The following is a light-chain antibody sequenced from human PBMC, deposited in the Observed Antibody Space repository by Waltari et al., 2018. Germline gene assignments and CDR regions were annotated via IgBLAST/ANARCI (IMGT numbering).Light chain of an antibody. V-gene: IGLV2-14*01. J-gene: IGLJ3*02. Sequence: HSALTQPASLSGSPGQSITIPCTETSRDVAGHNYVPWYQQHPGKAPKLRIYDVNTRPSGVSNRFSGSKSDNTASLTISGLQAEDEADYYCSSYTSSRTRVFGGGTKLTVL. CDR3: SSYTSSRTRV. CDR2: DVN. CDR1: SRDVAGHNY.